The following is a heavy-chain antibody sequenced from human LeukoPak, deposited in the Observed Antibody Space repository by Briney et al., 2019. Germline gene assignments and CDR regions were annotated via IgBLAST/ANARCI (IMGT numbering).Heavy chain of an antibody. Sequence: GASVKVSCKASGYTFTSYGISWARQAPGQGLEWMGWISAYNGNTNYAQKLQGRVTMTTDTSTSTAYMELRSLRSDDTAVYYCARDCSSTSCWASTGYWGQGTLVTVSS. CDR3: ARDCSSTSCWASTGY. D-gene: IGHD2-2*01. CDR1: GYTFTSYG. CDR2: ISAYNGNT. J-gene: IGHJ4*02. V-gene: IGHV1-18*01.